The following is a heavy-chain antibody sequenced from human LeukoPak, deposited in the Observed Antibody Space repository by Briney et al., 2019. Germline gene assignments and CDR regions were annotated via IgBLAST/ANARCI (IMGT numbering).Heavy chain of an antibody. Sequence: SQTLSLTCTVSGGSISSGDYYWSWIRQPPGKGLEWIGYIYYSGSTYYNPSLKSRVTISVDTSKNQFSLKLSSVTAADTAVYYCARVLIYYYYYGMDVWGQGTTVTVSS. J-gene: IGHJ6*02. CDR3: ARVLIYYYYYGMDV. CDR1: GGSISSGDYY. CDR2: IYYSGST. V-gene: IGHV4-30-4*01.